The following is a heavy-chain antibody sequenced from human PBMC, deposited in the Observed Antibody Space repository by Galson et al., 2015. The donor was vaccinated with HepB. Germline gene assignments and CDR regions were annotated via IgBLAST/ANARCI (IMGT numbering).Heavy chain of an antibody. V-gene: IGHV3-30*18. D-gene: IGHD3-10*01. J-gene: IGHJ6*02. CDR1: GFTFSSYG. Sequence: SLRLSCAASGFTFSSYGMHWVRQAPGKGLEWVAVISYDGSNKYYADSVKGRFTISRDNSKNTLYLQMNSLRAEDTAVYYCAKGSGSHSYYGMDVWGQGTTVTVSS. CDR2: ISYDGSNK. CDR3: AKGSGSHSYYGMDV.